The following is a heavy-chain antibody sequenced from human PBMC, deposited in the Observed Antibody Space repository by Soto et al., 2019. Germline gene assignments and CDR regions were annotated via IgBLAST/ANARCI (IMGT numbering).Heavy chain of an antibody. CDR3: ARGCGYSYGYADDAFDI. V-gene: IGHV4-59*01. Sequence: TSETLSLTCTVSGGSISSYYWSWIRQPPGKGLEWIGYIYYSGSTNYNPSLKSRVTISVDTSKNQFSLKLSSVTAADTAVYYCARGCGYSYGYADDAFDIWGQGTMVTVSS. J-gene: IGHJ3*02. CDR1: GGSISSYY. D-gene: IGHD5-18*01. CDR2: IYYSGST.